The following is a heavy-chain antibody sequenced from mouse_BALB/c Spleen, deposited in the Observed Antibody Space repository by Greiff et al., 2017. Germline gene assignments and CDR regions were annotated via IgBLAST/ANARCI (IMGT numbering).Heavy chain of an antibody. Sequence: VQLVESGAELVRPGSSVKISCKASGYAFSSYWMNWVKQRPGQGLEWIGQIYPGDGDTNYNGKFKGKATLTADKSSSTAYMQLSSLTSEDSAVYFCARRGGNYFDYWGQGTTLTVSS. J-gene: IGHJ2*01. CDR3: ARRGGNYFDY. CDR1: GYAFSSYW. D-gene: IGHD1-1*02. V-gene: IGHV1-80*01. CDR2: IYPGDGDT.